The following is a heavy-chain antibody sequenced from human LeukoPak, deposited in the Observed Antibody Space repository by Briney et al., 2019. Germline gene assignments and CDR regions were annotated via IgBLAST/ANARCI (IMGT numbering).Heavy chain of an antibody. CDR1: GGSISSYY. V-gene: IGHV4-59*01. CDR2: IYYSGSN. D-gene: IGHD3-3*01. CDR3: ARGYDFWSGYYFDY. Sequence: SETLSLTCTVSGGSISSYYWSWIRQPPGKGLEWIGYIYYSGSNNYNPSLKSRVTISVDTSKNQFSLKMSSVTAADTAVYYCARGYDFWSGYYFDYWGQGTLVTVSS. J-gene: IGHJ4*02.